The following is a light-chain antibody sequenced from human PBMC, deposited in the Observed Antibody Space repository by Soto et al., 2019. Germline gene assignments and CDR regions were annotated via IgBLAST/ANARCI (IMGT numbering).Light chain of an antibody. J-gene: IGKJ2*01. CDR1: QSVRSGY. V-gene: IGKV3-20*01. CDR2: GAS. Sequence: EIVLTQSPGTLSLSPGERATLSCRASQSVRSGYLAWCQQKPGQAPRLLIYGASSMATGIPDRFSGSGSGTDFTLTISRLEPEDFVVYYCQQYGGSLAYTFGKGTKLEI. CDR3: QQYGGSLAYT.